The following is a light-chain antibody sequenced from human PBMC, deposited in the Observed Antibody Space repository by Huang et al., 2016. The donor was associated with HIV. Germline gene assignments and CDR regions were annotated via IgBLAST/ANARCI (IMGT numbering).Light chain of an antibody. CDR3: QQYNTSPRT. V-gene: IGKV3-15*01. CDR2: GSS. J-gene: IGKJ1*01. Sequence: ENLMTQSPSTLSVSPGEFATLSCRASQSVFKNLAWYQQKPGQAPKLLIYGSSTRAAGIPARFIGSGSGTDFTLTISSLQSEDFAVYYCQQYNTSPRTFGQGTKVEV. CDR1: QSVFKN.